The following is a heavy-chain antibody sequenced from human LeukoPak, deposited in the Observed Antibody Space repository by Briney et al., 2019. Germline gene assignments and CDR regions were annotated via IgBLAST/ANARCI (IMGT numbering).Heavy chain of an antibody. CDR2: IYYSGST. J-gene: IGHJ4*02. V-gene: IGHV4-39*07. CDR1: GGSISSSSYY. Sequence: SETLSLTCTVSGGSISSSSYYWGWIRQPPGKGLEWIGSIYYSGSTYYNPSLKSRVTISVDTSKNQFSLKLSSVTAADTAVYYCAREPTYCSGGSCYMYYFDYWGQGTLVTVSS. D-gene: IGHD2-15*01. CDR3: AREPTYCSGGSCYMYYFDY.